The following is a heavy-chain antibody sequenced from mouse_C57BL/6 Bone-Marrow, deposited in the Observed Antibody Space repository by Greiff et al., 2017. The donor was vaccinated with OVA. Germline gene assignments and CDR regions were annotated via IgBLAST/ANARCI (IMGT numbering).Heavy chain of an antibody. Sequence: EVKLMESGGGLVQPGGSLSLSCAASGFTFTDYYMSWVRQPPGKALEWLGFIRNKANGYTTEYSASVKGRFTISRDNSQSILYLQMNALRAEDSATYYCASGITTVVEYYFDDWGQGTTLTVSS. V-gene: IGHV7-3*01. CDR3: ASGITTVVEYYFDD. CDR2: IRNKANGYTT. J-gene: IGHJ2*01. D-gene: IGHD1-1*01. CDR1: GFTFTDYY.